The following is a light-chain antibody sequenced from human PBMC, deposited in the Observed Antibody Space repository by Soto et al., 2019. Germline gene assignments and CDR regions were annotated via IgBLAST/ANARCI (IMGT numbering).Light chain of an antibody. Sequence: DIVLTQSPDTLSLSPGERATLSCRASQIISSNYLAWYQQKPGQAPRLLIYDASNRATGIPARFSGSGSGTDFTLTISSLETEDFAVYYCQQRSNWPTITFGQGTRLEIK. CDR1: QIISSNY. V-gene: IGKV3-11*01. CDR3: QQRSNWPTIT. CDR2: DAS. J-gene: IGKJ5*01.